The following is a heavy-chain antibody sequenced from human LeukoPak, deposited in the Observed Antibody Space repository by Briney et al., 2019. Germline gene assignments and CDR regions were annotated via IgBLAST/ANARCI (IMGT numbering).Heavy chain of an antibody. D-gene: IGHD4-17*01. CDR2: ISSSGSSI. CDR3: ARGPTTVTTTWWFY. CDR1: GFTFSSYE. V-gene: IGHV3-48*03. Sequence: GGSLRLSCAASGFTFSSYEMNWVPQAPGKGLEWVSYISSSGSSIYYADSVKGRFTISRDNAKNSLYLQMNSLRAEDTAVYYCARGPTTVTTTWWFYWGQGTLVTVSS. J-gene: IGHJ4*02.